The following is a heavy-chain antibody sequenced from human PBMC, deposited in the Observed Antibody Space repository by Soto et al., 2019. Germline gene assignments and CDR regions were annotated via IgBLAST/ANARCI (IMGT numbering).Heavy chain of an antibody. CDR1: GFTFSMYW. V-gene: IGHV3-74*01. J-gene: IGHJ3*01. CDR2: IKSDGSST. CDR3: ARTLCTSSRCYVNDALEL. Sequence: EVQLVESGGGLVQPGGSLRLSCEASGFTFSMYWMHWVRQAPGKGLVWVSRIKSDGSSTSSADSVKGRFTISRDNAKNTLYLQMNSLRAEDTAVYYCARTLCTSSRCYVNDALELWGQGTMVTVSS. D-gene: IGHD2-2*01.